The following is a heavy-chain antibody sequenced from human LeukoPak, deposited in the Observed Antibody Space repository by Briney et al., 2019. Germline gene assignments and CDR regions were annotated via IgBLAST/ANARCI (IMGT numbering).Heavy chain of an antibody. J-gene: IGHJ4*02. V-gene: IGHV3-30*18. Sequence: GGSLRLSCAASGFTFSSYGMHWVRQAPGKGLEWEAVISYDGSNKYYADSVKGRFTISRDNSKNTLYLQMNSLRAEDTAVYYCAKDRGYSYGYDYFDYWGQGTLVTVSS. CDR2: ISYDGSNK. CDR3: AKDRGYSYGYDYFDY. D-gene: IGHD5-18*01. CDR1: GFTFSSYG.